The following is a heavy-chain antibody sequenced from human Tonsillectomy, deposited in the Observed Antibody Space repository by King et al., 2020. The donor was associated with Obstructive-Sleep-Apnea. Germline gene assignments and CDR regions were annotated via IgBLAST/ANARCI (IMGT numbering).Heavy chain of an antibody. CDR2: IYHSGNT. V-gene: IGHV4-38-2*02. CDR1: GYFISIAYY. Sequence: QLQESGPGLVKPSETLSLTCTVSGYFISIAYYWGWIRQPPGKGLEWIGSIYHSGNTYYSPSLKSPVTISVDTSKNQFSLRLSSVTAADTAVYFCARVSSHYDSSGFYYYFDYWGQGTLVTVSS. CDR3: ARVSSHYDSSGFYYYFDY. J-gene: IGHJ4*02. D-gene: IGHD3-22*01.